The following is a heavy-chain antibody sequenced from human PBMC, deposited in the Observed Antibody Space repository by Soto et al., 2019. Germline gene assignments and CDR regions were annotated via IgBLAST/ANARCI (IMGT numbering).Heavy chain of an antibody. Sequence: PSETLSLTCTVSGGSISGYCWSGIRQPPGKGLEWIGYIYYSGSTNYNPSLKSRVTISVDTSKNQFSLKLSSVTAADTAVYYCAREAVAGRAGRLNWFDPWGQGTLVTVSS. CDR1: GGSISGYC. CDR3: AREAVAGRAGRLNWFDP. D-gene: IGHD6-19*01. CDR2: IYYSGST. J-gene: IGHJ5*02. V-gene: IGHV4-59*01.